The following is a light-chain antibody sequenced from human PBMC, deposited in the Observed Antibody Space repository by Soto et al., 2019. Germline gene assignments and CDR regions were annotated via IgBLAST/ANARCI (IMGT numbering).Light chain of an antibody. V-gene: IGKV3-11*01. Sequence: EIVWTQSPATMSLPPGETASLSCRASQSAGNFLAWYQQKPGQAPRLLIYYISTRATGIPARFSGSGSGTEFNLTINRLQSEESAVYECQQRNQWTITFGQGPRLEIK. J-gene: IGKJ5*01. CDR1: QSAGNF. CDR3: QQRNQWTIT. CDR2: YIS.